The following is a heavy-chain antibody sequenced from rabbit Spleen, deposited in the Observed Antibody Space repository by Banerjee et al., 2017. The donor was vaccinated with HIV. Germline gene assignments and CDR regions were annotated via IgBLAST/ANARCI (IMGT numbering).Heavy chain of an antibody. CDR3: ASDINGDGTFSL. Sequence: QEHLEESGGDLVKPEGSLTLTCKASGFDLSNYYVMRWVRQAPGKGLEWIGTIYTATTTTYYANWAKGRFTISKSSSTTVTLQMTSLTAADTATYFCASDINGDGTFSLWGQGTLVAV. D-gene: IGHD2-1*01. CDR1: GFDLSNYYV. CDR2: IYTATTTT. V-gene: IGHV1S45*01. J-gene: IGHJ4*01.